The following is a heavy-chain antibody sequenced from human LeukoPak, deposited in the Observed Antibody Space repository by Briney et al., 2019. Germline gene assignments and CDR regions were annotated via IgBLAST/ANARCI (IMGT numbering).Heavy chain of an antibody. J-gene: IGHJ6*03. V-gene: IGHV3-43D*03. D-gene: IGHD6-19*01. CDR3: AKGVAGTLTCYYYYYMDV. Sequence: GGSLRLSCAASGFTFDDYAMHWVRQAPGKGLEWVSLISWDGGSTYYADSVKGRFTISRDNSKNSLYLQMNSLRAEDTALYYCAKGVAGTLTCYYYYYMDVWGKGTTVTISS. CDR2: ISWDGGST. CDR1: GFTFDDYA.